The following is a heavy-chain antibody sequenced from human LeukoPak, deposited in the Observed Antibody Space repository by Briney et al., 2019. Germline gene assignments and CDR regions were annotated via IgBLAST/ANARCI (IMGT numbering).Heavy chain of an antibody. CDR2: IYYSGST. D-gene: IGHD3-10*01. CDR1: GGSVSSGSYY. V-gene: IGHV4-61*01. CDR3: ARGRITMVRGVNGFDY. Sequence: SETLSLTCTVSGGSVSSGSYYWIWIRQPPGKGLEWIGYIYYSGSTNYNPSLKSRVTISVDTSKNQFSLKLSSVTAADTAVYYCARGRITMVRGVNGFDYWGQGTLVTVSS. J-gene: IGHJ4*02.